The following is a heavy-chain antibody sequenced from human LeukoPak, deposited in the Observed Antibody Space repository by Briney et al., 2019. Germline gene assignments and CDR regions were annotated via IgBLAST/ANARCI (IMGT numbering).Heavy chain of an antibody. CDR3: AHSYFYYYGSGSYYKPFDY. CDR1: GGSISHYYW. CDR2: IYWNDDK. J-gene: IGHJ4*02. V-gene: IGHV2-5*01. D-gene: IGHD3-10*01. Sequence: TLSLTCTVSGGSISHYYWSWIRQPPGKALEWLALIYWNDDKRYSPSLKSRLTITKDTSKNQVVLTMTNMDPVDTATYYCAHSYFYYYGSGSYYKPFDYWGQGTLVTVSS.